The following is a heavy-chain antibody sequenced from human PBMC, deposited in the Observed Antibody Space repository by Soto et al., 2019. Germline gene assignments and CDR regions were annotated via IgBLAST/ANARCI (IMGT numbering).Heavy chain of an antibody. CDR1: GYSFTSYW. CDR2: IYPGDSDT. D-gene: IGHD6-6*01. CDR3: ARPNQFIAARGLSYFAP. V-gene: IGHV5-51*01. J-gene: IGHJ5*02. Sequence: PGESLKISCKGSGYSFTSYWIGWVRQMPGKGLEWMGIIYPGDSDTRYSPSFQGQVTISADKSISTAYLQWSSLKASDTAMYYCARPNQFIAARGLSYFAPWGQGTLVTVSS.